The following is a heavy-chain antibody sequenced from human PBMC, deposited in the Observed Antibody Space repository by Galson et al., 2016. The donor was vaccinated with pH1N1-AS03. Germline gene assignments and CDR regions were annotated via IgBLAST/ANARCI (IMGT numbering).Heavy chain of an antibody. CDR1: GFTINSDY. D-gene: IGHD3-16*01. CDR3: AREPWGSTQGEY. V-gene: IGHV3-53*01. CDR2: IYGGGDT. J-gene: IGHJ4*02. Sequence: SLRLSCAASGFTINSDYMRWVRQAPGKGLEWVSVIYGGGDTFYADSVKGRFTISRDNSKNTVYLQMNSLRVEDTAVYYCAREPWGSTQGEYWGQGTLVTVSS.